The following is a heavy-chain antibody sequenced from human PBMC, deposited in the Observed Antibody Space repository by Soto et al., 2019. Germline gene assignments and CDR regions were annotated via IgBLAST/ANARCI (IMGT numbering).Heavy chain of an antibody. D-gene: IGHD6-13*01. J-gene: IGHJ4*02. V-gene: IGHV3-9*01. CDR3: AKGLSIAAIDY. Sequence: EVQLVESGGGLVQPGRSLRLSCTASGFTFDAYALHWVRQAPGKGLEWVSGITWNSDRVDYADSVKGRFTVSRDNARNSLYLQMNSLRAEDTASYFCAKGLSIAAIDYWGQGTLVTVSS. CDR1: GFTFDAYA. CDR2: ITWNSDRV.